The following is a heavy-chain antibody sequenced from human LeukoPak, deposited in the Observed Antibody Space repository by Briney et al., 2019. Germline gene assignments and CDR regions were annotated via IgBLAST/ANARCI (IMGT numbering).Heavy chain of an antibody. V-gene: IGHV4-61*01. CDR2: IYYSGST. J-gene: IGHJ4*02. CDR3: ARRKVDTGAPLDY. CDR1: GGSVSSGSYY. Sequence: SETLSLTCIVSGGSVSSGSYYRSWIRQPPGKGLEWIGYIYYSGSTNYNPSLKSRVTISVDTSKNQFSLKLSSVTAADTAVYYCARRKVDTGAPLDYWGQGTLVIVSS. D-gene: IGHD5-18*01.